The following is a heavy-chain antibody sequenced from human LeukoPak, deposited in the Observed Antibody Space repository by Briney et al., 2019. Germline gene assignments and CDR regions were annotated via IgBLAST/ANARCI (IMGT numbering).Heavy chain of an antibody. CDR1: GGSVTNSY. D-gene: IGHD3-22*01. CDR3: ARTNYDSGGNWFDP. J-gene: IGHJ5*02. Sequence: PSETLSLTCSVSGGSVTNSYWSWIRQPPGKGLEWIGYIHYSGSTNYNPSLKSRVTISVDTAKNQFSLKVSSVTAADTAVYYCARTNYDSGGNWFDPWGQGTLVTVFS. CDR2: IHYSGST. V-gene: IGHV4-59*02.